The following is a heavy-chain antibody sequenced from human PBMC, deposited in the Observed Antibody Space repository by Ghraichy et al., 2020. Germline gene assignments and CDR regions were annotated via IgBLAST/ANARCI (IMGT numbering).Heavy chain of an antibody. D-gene: IGHD3-22*01. CDR1: GGSFSGYY. J-gene: IGHJ4*02. Sequence: SETLSLTCAVYGGSFSGYYWSWIRQPPGKGLEWIGEINHSGSTNYNPSLKSRVTISVDTSKNQFSLKLSSVTAADTAVYYCARGLMIVALDYWGQGTLVTVSS. CDR3: ARGLMIVALDY. V-gene: IGHV4-34*01. CDR2: INHSGST.